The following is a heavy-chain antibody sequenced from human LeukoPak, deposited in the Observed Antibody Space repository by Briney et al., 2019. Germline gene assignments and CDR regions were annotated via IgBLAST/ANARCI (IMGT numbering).Heavy chain of an antibody. CDR1: GGSTSSDGYH. CDR3: AREMFHDYVWGSYRHFDY. V-gene: IGHV4-31*03. CDR2: IYHSGST. Sequence: SQTLSLTCTVSGGSTSSDGYHWSWIRQHPGKGLEWIGYIYHSGSTHYNPSLKSRVVISVDTSKNQFSLKLSSVTAADTAVYYCAREMFHDYVWGSYRHFDYWGQGTLVTVSS. D-gene: IGHD3-16*02. J-gene: IGHJ4*02.